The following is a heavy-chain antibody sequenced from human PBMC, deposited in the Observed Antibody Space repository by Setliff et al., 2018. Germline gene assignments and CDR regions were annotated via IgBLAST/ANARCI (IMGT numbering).Heavy chain of an antibody. J-gene: IGHJ4*02. Sequence: SETLSLTCTVYGGSFSDYYWGWVRQPPGKGLEWIGEINHSGSTNYIPSLKSRLTISVDTSKNQFSLKLSSVTAADTAVYYCRFWSGYYKSDYWGQGTLVTVSS. CDR3: RFWSGYYKSDY. CDR2: INHSGST. D-gene: IGHD3-3*01. V-gene: IGHV4-34*01. CDR1: GGSFSDYY.